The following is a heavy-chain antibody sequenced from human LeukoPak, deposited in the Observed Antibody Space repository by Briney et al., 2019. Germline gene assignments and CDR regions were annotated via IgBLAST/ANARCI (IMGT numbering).Heavy chain of an antibody. CDR3: ARGHRTLGRPYYYYGMDV. Sequence: ASVKVSCKASGYTFTSYDINWVRQATGQGLEWMGWMNPNSGNTGYAQKFQGRVTMTRNTSISTAYMELSSLRSEDTAAYYCARGHRTLGRPYYYYGMDVWGQGTTVTVSS. CDR2: MNPNSGNT. V-gene: IGHV1-8*01. D-gene: IGHD3/OR15-3a*01. J-gene: IGHJ6*02. CDR1: GYTFTSYD.